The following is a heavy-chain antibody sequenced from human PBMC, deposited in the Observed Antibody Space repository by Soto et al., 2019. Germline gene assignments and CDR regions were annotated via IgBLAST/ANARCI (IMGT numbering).Heavy chain of an antibody. CDR3: ASQVGATPAGDY. D-gene: IGHD1-26*01. CDR1: GFTFSSYS. V-gene: IGHV3-21*01. Sequence: EVQLVESGGGLVKPGGSLRLSCAASGFTFSSYSMNWVGQAPGKGLEWVSSISSSSSYIYYADSVKGRFTISRDNAKNSLYLQMNSLRAEDTAVYYCASQVGATPAGDYWGQGTLVTVSS. J-gene: IGHJ4*02. CDR2: ISSSSSYI.